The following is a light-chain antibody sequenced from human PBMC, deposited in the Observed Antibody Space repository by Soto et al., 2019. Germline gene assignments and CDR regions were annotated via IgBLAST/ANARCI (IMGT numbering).Light chain of an antibody. J-gene: IGKJ1*01. CDR2: GAT. CDR1: QIFSSNY. CDR3: QQYGSTPVT. Sequence: EIVLTRSPGTLSLSPGERATLSCRASQIFSSNYLAWYQHKPGQAPRLLIYGATSRATGIPDRFSGSGSGTDFTLTISRLEPEDFAVYYCQQYGSTPVTFGQGTKVDIK. V-gene: IGKV3-20*01.